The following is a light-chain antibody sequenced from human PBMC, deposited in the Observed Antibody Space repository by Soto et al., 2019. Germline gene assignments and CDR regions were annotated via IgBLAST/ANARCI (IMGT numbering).Light chain of an antibody. CDR2: DVT. CDR3: QSQDSSLSGSV. J-gene: IGLJ2*01. V-gene: IGLV2-11*01. CDR1: SSDVGGYDY. Sequence: QSVLTQPPSVSGSPGQSVTISCTGTSSDVGGYDYVSWYQQRPGKAPKLLIYDVTKRPSGVPDRFSGSKSGNTASLTISGLQAEDEADFYCQSQDSSLSGSVFGGGTKVTVL.